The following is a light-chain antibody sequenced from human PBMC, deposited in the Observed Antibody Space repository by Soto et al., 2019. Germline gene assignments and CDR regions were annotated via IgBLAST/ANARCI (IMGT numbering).Light chain of an antibody. CDR3: CSYAGNYILV. CDR2: DVS. CDR1: SSDVGGYNY. Sequence: QSALTQPRSVSGSPGQSVTISCTGTSSDVGGYNYVSWYQQHPGKAPKLLIYDVSKRPSGVPDRFSGSKSGNTASLTISGLQAEDEADYYCCSYAGNYILVFGGGTKLNVI. J-gene: IGLJ2*01. V-gene: IGLV2-11*01.